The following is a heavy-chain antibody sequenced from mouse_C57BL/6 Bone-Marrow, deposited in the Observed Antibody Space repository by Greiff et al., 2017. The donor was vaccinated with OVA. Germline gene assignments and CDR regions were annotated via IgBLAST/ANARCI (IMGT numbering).Heavy chain of an antibody. V-gene: IGHV14-4*01. CDR1: GFNIKDDY. Sequence: SGAELVRPGASVKLSCTASGFNIKDDYMHWVKQRPEQGLEWIGWIDPENGDTEYASKFQGKATITADTSSNTAYLQLSSLTSEDTAVYYCTTFLWDVEGFAYWGQGTLVTVSA. D-gene: IGHD4-1*01. CDR2: IDPENGDT. CDR3: TTFLWDVEGFAY. J-gene: IGHJ3*01.